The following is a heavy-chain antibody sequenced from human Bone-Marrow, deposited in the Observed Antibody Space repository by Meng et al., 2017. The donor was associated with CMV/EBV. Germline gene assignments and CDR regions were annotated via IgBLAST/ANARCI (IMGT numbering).Heavy chain of an antibody. CDR1: GYSFSNYW. CDR3: ARDHHCSSTSCYAFHY. V-gene: IGHV1-69*05. CDR2: IIPIFGTA. Sequence: SVKVSCKGSGYSFSNYWIGWVRQAPGQGLEWMGGIIPIFGTANYAQKFQGRVTITTDESTSTAYMELSSLRSEDTAVYYCARDHHCSSTSCYAFHYWGQGTLVTVSS. D-gene: IGHD2-2*01. J-gene: IGHJ4*02.